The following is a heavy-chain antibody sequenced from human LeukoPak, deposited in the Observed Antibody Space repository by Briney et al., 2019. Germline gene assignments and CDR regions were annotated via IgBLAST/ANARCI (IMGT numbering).Heavy chain of an antibody. V-gene: IGHV4-34*01. D-gene: IGHD3-22*01. CDR1: GGPFSGYY. J-gene: IGHJ3*02. CDR2: TYHSGST. Sequence: PSETLSLTCAVYGGPFSGYYWSWIRQSPGKGLEWIGETYHSGSTNYNSSLKSRVTISLDTSKNQFSLKLSSVTAADTAVYYCARDRDSSGPDRAFDIWGQGTMVTVSS. CDR3: ARDRDSSGPDRAFDI.